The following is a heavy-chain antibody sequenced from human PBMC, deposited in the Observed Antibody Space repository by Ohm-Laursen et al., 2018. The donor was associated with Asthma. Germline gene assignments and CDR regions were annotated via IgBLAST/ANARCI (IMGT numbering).Heavy chain of an antibody. CDR3: VSGLAGDYGDYVTDF. V-gene: IGHV1-2*06. D-gene: IGHD4-17*01. CDR2: FNPNDGAT. Sequence: ASVKVSCKASGYTFTAYYMHWVRQAPGQGLEWMGRFNPNDGATSFAQKFQGRVTMTWDTSITTAYLELSSLTSDDTALYYCVSGLAGDYGDYVTDFWGQGSLVTVSA. J-gene: IGHJ4*02. CDR1: GYTFTAYY.